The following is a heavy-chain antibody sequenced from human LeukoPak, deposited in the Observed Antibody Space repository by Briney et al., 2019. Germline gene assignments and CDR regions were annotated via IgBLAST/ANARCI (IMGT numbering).Heavy chain of an antibody. CDR1: GYTFSGHY. V-gene: IGHV1-2*02. CDR3: ARAQRTVSGLDV. D-gene: IGHD2-2*01. CDR2: MNPHSGGT. J-gene: IGHJ6*02. Sequence: ASVKVSCKASGYTFSGHYMHWVRQAPGQGLAWMEWMNPHSGGTNYAQNFRARVTMTTDTSINTAYLELTGLTSDDTALYYCARAQRTVSGLDVWGQGTTVTVSS.